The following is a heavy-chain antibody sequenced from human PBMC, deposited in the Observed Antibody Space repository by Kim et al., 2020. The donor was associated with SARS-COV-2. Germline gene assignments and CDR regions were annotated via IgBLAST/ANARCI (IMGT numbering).Heavy chain of an antibody. CDR2: IITIFGTA. V-gene: IGHV1-69*13. Sequence: SVKVSCKASGDTFSSYAISWVRQAPGQGLEWMGGIITIFGTANYAQKFQGGVTITVDESRSTAYMELSSLRSEDTAVYYCAAFWEFDYWGQGTLVTVSS. D-gene: IGHD3-10*01. CDR3: AAFWEFDY. J-gene: IGHJ4*02. CDR1: GDTFSSYA.